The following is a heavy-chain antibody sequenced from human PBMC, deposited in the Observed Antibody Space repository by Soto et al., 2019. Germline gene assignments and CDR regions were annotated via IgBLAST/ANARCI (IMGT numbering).Heavy chain of an antibody. D-gene: IGHD5-18*01. J-gene: IGHJ4*02. CDR2: VFYSGSP. CDR1: GGPIRGSTYY. CDR3: VRHHDRGYSYGDFDF. V-gene: IGHV4-39*01. Sequence: SETLSLTCTVSGGPIRGSTYYWGWIRQPPGKGLEWIGSVFYSGSPYYNPSLESRLTISVDTSKNQFPLNLSSVTAADTAVYYCVRHHDRGYSYGDFDFWGQGTLVTVSS.